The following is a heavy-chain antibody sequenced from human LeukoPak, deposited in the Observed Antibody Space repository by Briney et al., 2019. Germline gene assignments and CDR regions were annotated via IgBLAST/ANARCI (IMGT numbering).Heavy chain of an antibody. CDR1: GGSISSSNW. CDR2: IYHSGST. J-gene: IGHJ4*02. Sequence: SGTLSLTCAVSGGSISSSNWWSWARQPPGKGLEWIGEIYHSGSTNYNPSLKSRVTISVDKSKNQFSLKLSSVTAADTAVYYCARERVVPAAMGFSGYDYYFDYWGQGTLVTVSS. D-gene: IGHD2-2*01. V-gene: IGHV4-4*02. CDR3: ARERVVPAAMGFSGYDYYFDY.